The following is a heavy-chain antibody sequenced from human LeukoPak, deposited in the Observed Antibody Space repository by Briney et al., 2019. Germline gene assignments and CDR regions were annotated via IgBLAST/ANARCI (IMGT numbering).Heavy chain of an antibody. V-gene: IGHV4-39*07. Sequence: PSETLSLTCTVSGGSISSNPCYWGWIRQPPGKGLEWIGTVCSSGSTYYNPSLKSRLTISVDTSKNQFSLKLSSVTAADTAIYYCVKDRGSHVTDYWGQGTLVTVSS. D-gene: IGHD1-26*01. CDR2: VCSSGST. CDR3: VKDRGSHVTDY. CDR1: GGSISSNPCY. J-gene: IGHJ4*02.